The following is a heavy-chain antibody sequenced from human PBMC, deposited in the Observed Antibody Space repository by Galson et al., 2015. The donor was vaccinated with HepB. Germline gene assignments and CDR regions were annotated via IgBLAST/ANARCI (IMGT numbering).Heavy chain of an antibody. V-gene: IGHV4-4*07. CDR1: GGSVSRFH. CDR2: IFSSGTT. D-gene: IGHD2-21*02. CDR3: ARNRGGDSWDDALDN. J-gene: IGHJ3*02. Sequence: SETLSLTCSVSGGSVSRFHWTWIRQPAGKGLEWIGRIFSSGTTTYNPSLKSRVIMSVDTFRNQFSLKLRSMTAADTAVYFCARNRGGDSWDDALDNWGQGTIVTVFS.